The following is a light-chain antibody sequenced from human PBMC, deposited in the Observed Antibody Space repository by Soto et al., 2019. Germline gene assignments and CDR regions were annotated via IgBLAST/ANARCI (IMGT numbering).Light chain of an antibody. CDR3: QSYDSSLSGSV. J-gene: IGLJ3*02. CDR2: GNS. CDR1: SSNSGAGYD. Sequence: QSVLTQPPSVTGGPGQRVSISCTGSSSNSGAGYDVHWYQQLPGTAPKLLIYGNSNRPSGVPDRLSGSKSGTSASLAITGLQAEDEADYYCQSYDSSLSGSVFGGGTKLTVL. V-gene: IGLV1-40*01.